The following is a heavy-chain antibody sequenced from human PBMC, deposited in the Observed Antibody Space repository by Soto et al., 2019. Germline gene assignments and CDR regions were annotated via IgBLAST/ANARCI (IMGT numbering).Heavy chain of an antibody. CDR1: GFPFRKAW. CDR3: TTTKGRLEPPTNDF. CDR2: IKSDAYGGAI. D-gene: IGHD2-8*01. Sequence: EVQLVESGEGLVTPGGPLSVSGEGPGFPFRKAWWSWVRRAPGKGLEWVGRIKSDAYGGAIDYAAPVNGRFTISRDDSKNTLFLQMNNLRAEDTAVYSCTTTKGRLEPPTNDFWGQGTPVIVSS. J-gene: IGHJ4*02. V-gene: IGHV3-15*01.